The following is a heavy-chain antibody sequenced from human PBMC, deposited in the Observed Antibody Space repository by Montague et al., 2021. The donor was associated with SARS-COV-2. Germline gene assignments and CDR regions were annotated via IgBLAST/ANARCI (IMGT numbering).Heavy chain of an antibody. Sequence: SETLSLTCAVYGGSFSDYYWSWIRQPPGKGLEWIGEINHRGTSNYNPSLKSRVSISVDTSKNQFSLYLGSVTAADTAAYYCARGRQHFNMIVVVMTGGEYYFDYWAQGTLVTVSS. J-gene: IGHJ4*02. D-gene: IGHD3-22*01. CDR2: INHRGTS. V-gene: IGHV4-34*01. CDR3: ARGRQHFNMIVVVMTGGEYYFDY. CDR1: GGSFSDYY.